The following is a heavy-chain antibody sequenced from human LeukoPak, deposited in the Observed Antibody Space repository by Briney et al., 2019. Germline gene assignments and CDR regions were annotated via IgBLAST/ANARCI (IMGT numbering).Heavy chain of an antibody. V-gene: IGHV1-69*04. CDR1: GGTFSSYA. CDR3: AREGEVGATRSYWFDP. CDR2: TIPIFGIA. D-gene: IGHD1-26*01. J-gene: IGHJ5*02. Sequence: SVKVSCKASGGTFSSYAISWVRQAPGQGLEWMGRTIPIFGIANYAQKFQGRVTITADKSTSTAYMELSSLRSEDTAVYYCAREGEVGATRSYWFDPWGQGTLVTVSS.